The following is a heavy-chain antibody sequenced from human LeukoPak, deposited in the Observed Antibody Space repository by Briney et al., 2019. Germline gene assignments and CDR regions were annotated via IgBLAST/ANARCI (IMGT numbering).Heavy chain of an antibody. D-gene: IGHD3-22*01. CDR3: AREGGYYDSSEYYFDY. V-gene: IGHV3-33*01. J-gene: IGHJ4*02. CDR1: GFTFSSYG. CDR2: IWYDGSNK. Sequence: GGSLRLSCAASGFTFSSYGMHWVRQAPGKGLEWVAVIWYDGSNKYYADSVKGRFTISRDNSKNTLYLQMNSLRAEDTAVYYCAREGGYYDSSEYYFDYWGRGTLVTVSS.